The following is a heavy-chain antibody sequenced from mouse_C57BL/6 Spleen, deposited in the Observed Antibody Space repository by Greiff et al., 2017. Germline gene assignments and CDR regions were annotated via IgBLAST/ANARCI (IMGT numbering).Heavy chain of an antibody. D-gene: IGHD2-5*01. CDR2: IDPSDSYT. CDR1: GYTFTSYW. J-gene: IGHJ1*03. CDR3: AKRSYYSKGWYFDV. Sequence: QVQLQQPGAELVKPGASVKLSCKASGYTFTSYWMQWVKQRPGQGLEWIGEIDPSDSYTNYNQKFKGKATLTVDTSSSTAYMQLSSLTSEDSAVYYCAKRSYYSKGWYFDVWGTGTTVTVSS. V-gene: IGHV1-50*01.